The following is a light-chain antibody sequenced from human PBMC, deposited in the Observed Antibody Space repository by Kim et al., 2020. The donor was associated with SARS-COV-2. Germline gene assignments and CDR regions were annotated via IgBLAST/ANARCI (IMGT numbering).Light chain of an antibody. CDR2: DAS. V-gene: IGKV3-11*01. Sequence: WSPGERAPLYCRASKSVSSNFAWYQQKPGQAPRLLIYDASNRATGIPARFSGSGSGTDFTLTISSLEPEDFAVYYCPQRSNWPITFGQGTRLEI. CDR1: KSVSSN. CDR3: PQRSNWPIT. J-gene: IGKJ5*01.